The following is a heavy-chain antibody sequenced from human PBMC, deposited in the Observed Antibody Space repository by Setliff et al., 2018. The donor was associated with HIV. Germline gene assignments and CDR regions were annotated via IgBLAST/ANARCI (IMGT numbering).Heavy chain of an antibody. V-gene: IGHV3-11*01. D-gene: IGHD3-22*01. CDR3: ARDSSAYAFDH. CDR1: GFTVSTKY. J-gene: IGHJ4*02. CDR2: ISKTGSTI. Sequence: GGSLRLSCVVSGFTVSTKYMNWIRQAPGKGLEWVSYISKTGSTISYAASVKGRFTISRDNAKNSLYLQMTSLTVEDTAVYYCARDSSAYAFDHWGQGTLVTVSS.